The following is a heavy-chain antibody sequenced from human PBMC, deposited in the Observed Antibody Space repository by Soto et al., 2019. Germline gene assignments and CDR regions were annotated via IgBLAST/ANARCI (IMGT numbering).Heavy chain of an antibody. J-gene: IGHJ4*02. D-gene: IGHD1-7*01. Sequence: PGGSLRLSCAASGFKFSNYAMSWVRQAPGKGLEWVSLISATGGGTYYADSVKGRFTISRDNSHNTLYLQVHSLTAEDTAVYYFAKDRRAGGNSAFYFDFWGQGPQVTVSS. CDR1: GFKFSNYA. CDR2: ISATGGGT. CDR3: AKDRRAGGNSAFYFDF. V-gene: IGHV3-23*01.